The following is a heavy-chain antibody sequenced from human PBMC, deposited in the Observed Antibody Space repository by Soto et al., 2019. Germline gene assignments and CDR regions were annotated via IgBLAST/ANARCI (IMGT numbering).Heavy chain of an antibody. CDR3: AKDGTIGAADYFFDF. Sequence: QVQLVESGGGVVQPGRSLKLSCAASGFTFSNYAIHWVRQAPGKGLEWVAVIASDGKDKRYVDSAKGRFTISRDNSKNTLYLQMDRLRGEDTAVYYCAKDGTIGAADYFFDFWGQGSLVTVSS. J-gene: IGHJ4*02. V-gene: IGHV3-30*18. D-gene: IGHD6-13*01. CDR1: GFTFSNYA. CDR2: IASDGKDK.